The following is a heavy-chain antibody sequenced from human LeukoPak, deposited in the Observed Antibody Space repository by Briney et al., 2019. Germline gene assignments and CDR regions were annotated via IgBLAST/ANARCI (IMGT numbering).Heavy chain of an antibody. J-gene: IGHJ4*02. Sequence: GGSLRLSCAAPGFTFSSFGMHWVRQAPGKGLEWVAVIWYDGSKKNYADSVRGRFTISRDNSKNTLYLQMNSLRAEDTAVYYCARSKAGGYWGQGTLVIVST. CDR3: ARSKAGGY. V-gene: IGHV3-33*01. D-gene: IGHD3-10*01. CDR1: GFTFSSFG. CDR2: IWYDGSKK.